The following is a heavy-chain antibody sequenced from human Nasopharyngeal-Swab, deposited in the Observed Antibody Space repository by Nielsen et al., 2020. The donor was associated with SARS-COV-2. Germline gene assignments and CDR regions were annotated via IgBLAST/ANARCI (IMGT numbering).Heavy chain of an antibody. V-gene: IGHV3-11*01. J-gene: IGHJ5*02. CDR3: ARGPSSSRFDP. D-gene: IGHD6-13*01. CDR2: ISDSGTTM. Sequence: GESLKISCVGSGFTFRDYYMSWNRQAPGKGLEWVSYISDSGTTMYADSVKGRFTISRDNARKSVYLQLNSLRAEANAVYYCARGPSSSRFDPWGQGSLVTVSS. CDR1: GFTFRDYY.